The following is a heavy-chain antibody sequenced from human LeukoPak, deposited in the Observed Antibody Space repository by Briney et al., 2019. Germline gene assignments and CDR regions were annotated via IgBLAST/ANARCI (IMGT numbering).Heavy chain of an antibody. CDR3: ARAPSEIGGYYPEYFRH. CDR1: GFTFSSYW. Sequence: GGSLRLSCAASGFTFSSYWMHWVRQAPGKWLVWVSRIKSDGSTNYADSVKGRLTISRDNAKNTLSLQMNSLRAEDTGVYYCARAPSEIGGYYPEYFRHWGQGTLVTVSS. V-gene: IGHV3-74*01. J-gene: IGHJ1*01. D-gene: IGHD3-22*01. CDR2: IKSDGST.